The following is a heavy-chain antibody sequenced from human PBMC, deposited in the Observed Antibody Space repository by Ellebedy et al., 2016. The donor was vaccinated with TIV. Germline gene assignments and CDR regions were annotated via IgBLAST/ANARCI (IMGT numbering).Heavy chain of an antibody. V-gene: IGHV3-20*04. D-gene: IGHD5-24*01. Sequence: PGGSLRLSCAASGFTFGDDAMSWDRQGPGKGRELICRINWNGDNAANADSVKGRFTISRDNARNSLYLQMNSLTADDTALYYCVRAANEMSRDAFDIWGHGTMVTVSS. CDR2: INWNGDNA. CDR1: GFTFGDDA. J-gene: IGHJ3*02. CDR3: VRAANEMSRDAFDI.